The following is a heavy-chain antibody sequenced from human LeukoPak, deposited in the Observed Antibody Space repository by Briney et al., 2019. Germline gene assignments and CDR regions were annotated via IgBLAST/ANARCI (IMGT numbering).Heavy chain of an antibody. CDR1: GGSISSYY. CDR3: ARHWETSSWYVDY. Sequence: PSETLSLTCGVSGGSISSYYWSWIRQPPGKGLEWIGYIYSSGSTTYNPSLKSRVTISVDTSKNQLSLKLSSVTAADTAVYYCARHWETSSWYVDYWGQGTLVTVSS. CDR2: IYSSGST. D-gene: IGHD6-13*01. V-gene: IGHV4-59*08. J-gene: IGHJ4*02.